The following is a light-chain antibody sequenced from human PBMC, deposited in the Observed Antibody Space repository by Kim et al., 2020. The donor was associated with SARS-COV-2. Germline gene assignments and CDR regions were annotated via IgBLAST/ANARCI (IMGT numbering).Light chain of an antibody. CDR2: RND. J-gene: IGLJ3*02. CDR1: RSNVGRNY. CDR3: ESWDDSLSGPV. V-gene: IGLV1-47*01. Sequence: QSVLTQPPSASGTPGQRVTISCSGGRSNVGRNYVYWYQHLPGTAPTVLIERNDQRPSGVPARFSGSKSGTSASLAISGLQPEDDADYYCESWDDSLSGPVFGGGTKLTVL.